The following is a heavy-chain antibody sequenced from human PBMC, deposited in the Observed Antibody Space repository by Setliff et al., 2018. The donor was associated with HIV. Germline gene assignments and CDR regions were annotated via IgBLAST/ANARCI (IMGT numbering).Heavy chain of an antibody. CDR1: GYSFTSYL. V-gene: IGHV5-51*01. D-gene: IGHD6-25*01. Sequence: GESLKISCKGFGYSFTSYLIAWVRQTPGKGLEWMGNIHPRDSDTTYSPSFQGQVNISADKSTSTAYLQWSSLKASDTAMYYCARRLYSSEAFDPWGQGTLVTVSS. CDR3: ARRLYSSEAFDP. J-gene: IGHJ5*02. CDR2: IHPRDSDT.